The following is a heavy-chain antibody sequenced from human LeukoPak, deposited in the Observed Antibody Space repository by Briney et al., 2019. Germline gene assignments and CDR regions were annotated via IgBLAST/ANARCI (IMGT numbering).Heavy chain of an antibody. CDR1: GGSISTYY. CDR2: IYFTGRT. J-gene: IGHJ4*02. V-gene: IGHV4-59*01. Sequence: SXTLSLTCTVSGGSISTYYWSWIRLPPGKGLEWIAYIYFTGRTQYNPSLKNRVTISVDTSKNQFSLRLSSVTPADTAVYYCARGGYDSDFDYWGQGTLVTVSS. CDR3: ARGGYDSDFDY. D-gene: IGHD3-3*01.